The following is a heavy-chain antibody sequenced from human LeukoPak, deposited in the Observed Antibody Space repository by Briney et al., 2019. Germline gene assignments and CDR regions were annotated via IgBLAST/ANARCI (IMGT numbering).Heavy chain of an antibody. D-gene: IGHD5-12*01. Sequence: GGSLRLSCAASGFTFDDYAMHWVRQAPGKGLEWVSGISWNSGSIGYADSVKGRFTISRDNAKNSLYLQMNSLRAEDTALYYCAKDMGVYSGYDSYFQHWGQGTLVTVSS. J-gene: IGHJ1*01. CDR1: GFTFDDYA. CDR3: AKDMGVYSGYDSYFQH. CDR2: ISWNSGSI. V-gene: IGHV3-9*01.